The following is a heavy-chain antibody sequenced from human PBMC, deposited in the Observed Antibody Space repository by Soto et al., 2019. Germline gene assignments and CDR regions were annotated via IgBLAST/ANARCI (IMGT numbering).Heavy chain of an antibody. CDR2: IYHSGST. CDR1: GGSISSGGYS. Sequence: SETLSLTCAVSGGSISSGGYSWSWIRQPPGKGLEWIGYIYHSGSTYYNPSLKSRVTISVDRSKNQFSLKLSSVTAADTAVYYCARGQVVAAQHWGQGTPGTVSS. J-gene: IGHJ4*02. D-gene: IGHD2-15*01. CDR3: ARGQVVAAQH. V-gene: IGHV4-30-2*01.